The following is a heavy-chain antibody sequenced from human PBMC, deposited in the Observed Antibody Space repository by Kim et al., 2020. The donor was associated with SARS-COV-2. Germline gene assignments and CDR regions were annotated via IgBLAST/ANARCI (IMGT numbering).Heavy chain of an antibody. CDR1: GFPFSSYG. D-gene: IGHD2-15*01. V-gene: IGHV3-33*06. J-gene: IGHJ5*01. Sequence: GGSLRLSCAASGFPFSSYGMRWVRQAPGKGLEWVSAMSAAGSTKYYADSVKGRFAISRDNSKNTLHLQMNSLRVEDTAVYYCAKDFVEVVGCFDSWCQEP. CDR3: AKDFVEVVGCFDS. CDR2: MSAAGSTK.